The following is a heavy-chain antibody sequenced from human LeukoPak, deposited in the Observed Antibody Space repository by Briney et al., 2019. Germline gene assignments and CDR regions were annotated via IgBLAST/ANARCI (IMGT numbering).Heavy chain of an antibody. Sequence: SGGSLRLSCAASGFTFSSYGMHWVRQAPGKGLEWVAVIWYDGSNKYYADSVKGRFTISRDNSKNTLYLQMNSLRAEDTAVYYCAKLNRQDRLTYDSSGYYLYWGQGTLVTVSS. V-gene: IGHV3-33*06. CDR3: AKLNRQDRLTYDSSGYYLY. J-gene: IGHJ4*02. D-gene: IGHD3-22*01. CDR1: GFTFSSYG. CDR2: IWYDGSNK.